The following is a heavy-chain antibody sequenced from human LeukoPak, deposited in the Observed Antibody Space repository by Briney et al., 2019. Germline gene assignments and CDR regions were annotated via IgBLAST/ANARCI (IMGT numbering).Heavy chain of an antibody. Sequence: PSETLSPTCAVSGGSISSYYWSWIRQPPGKGLEWIGYIYYSGSTNYNPSLKSRVTISVDTSKNQFSLKLSSVTAADTAVYYCARVPTTMVRGVTKTYYYYGMDVWGQGTTVTVSS. D-gene: IGHD3-10*01. V-gene: IGHV4-59*01. CDR1: GGSISSYY. J-gene: IGHJ6*02. CDR3: ARVPTTMVRGVTKTYYYYGMDV. CDR2: IYYSGST.